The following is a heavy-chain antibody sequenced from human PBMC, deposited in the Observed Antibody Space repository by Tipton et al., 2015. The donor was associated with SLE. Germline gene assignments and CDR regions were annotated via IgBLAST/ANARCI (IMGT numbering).Heavy chain of an antibody. V-gene: IGHV4-34*01. Sequence: TLSLTCAVSGYSISSGYYWSWIRQPPGKGLEWIGEINHSGSTNYNPSLKSRVTISVDTSKNQFSLKLTSVTAADTAVYYCASRSDHGDWFDPWGQGTLVTVSS. D-gene: IGHD1-14*01. J-gene: IGHJ5*02. CDR2: INHSGST. CDR3: ASRSDHGDWFDP. CDR1: GYSISSGYY.